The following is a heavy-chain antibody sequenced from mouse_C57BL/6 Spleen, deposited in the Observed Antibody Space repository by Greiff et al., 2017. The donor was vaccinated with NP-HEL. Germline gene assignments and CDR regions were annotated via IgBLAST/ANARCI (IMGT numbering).Heavy chain of an antibody. CDR2: IDPEDGET. CDR3: ARSTAVVANYFDY. CDR1: GFNIKDYY. V-gene: IGHV14-2*01. Sequence: EVKLLESGAELVKPGASVKLSCTASGFNIKDYYMHWVKQRTEQGLEWIGRIDPEDGETKYAPKFQGKATITADTSSNTAYLQLSSLTSEDTAVYYCARSTAVVANYFDYWGQGTTLTVSS. J-gene: IGHJ2*01. D-gene: IGHD1-1*01.